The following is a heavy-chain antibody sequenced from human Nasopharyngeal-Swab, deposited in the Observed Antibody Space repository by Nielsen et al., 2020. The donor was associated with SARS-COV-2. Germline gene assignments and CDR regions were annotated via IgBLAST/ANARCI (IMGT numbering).Heavy chain of an antibody. CDR1: GFTFSYYA. J-gene: IGHJ4*02. Sequence: GESLKISCVPSGFTFSYYAMSWVRQAPGKGLEWVSGISGTGYSTSYADSVKGRFTISRDDAKNSLYLQMNSLRVEDTAVYYCARGPLFDSSGYYLDFDAWGQGTLVTVSS. D-gene: IGHD3-22*01. CDR3: ARGPLFDSSGYYLDFDA. V-gene: IGHV3-23*01. CDR2: ISGTGYST.